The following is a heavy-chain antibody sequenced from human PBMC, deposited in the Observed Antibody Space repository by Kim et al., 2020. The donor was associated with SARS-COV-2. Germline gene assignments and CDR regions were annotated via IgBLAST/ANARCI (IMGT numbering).Heavy chain of an antibody. CDR2: INHSGST. Sequence: SETLSLTCAVYGGSFSGYYWSWIRQPPGKGLEWIGEINHSGSTNYNPSLKSRVTISVDTSKNQFSLKLSSVTAADTAVYYCAREGGGCSSTSCYTLVTARATNYGMDVSGQEATVTVSS. CDR3: AREGGGCSSTSCYTLVTARATNYGMDV. CDR1: GGSFSGYY. V-gene: IGHV4-34*01. D-gene: IGHD2-2*02. J-gene: IGHJ6*01.